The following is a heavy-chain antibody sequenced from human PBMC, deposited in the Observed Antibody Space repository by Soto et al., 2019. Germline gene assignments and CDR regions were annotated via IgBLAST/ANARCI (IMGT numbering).Heavy chain of an antibody. V-gene: IGHV1-2*02. J-gene: IGHJ4*02. CDR3: ARTNRGYYYDSSGIHY. D-gene: IGHD3-22*01. CDR1: GYTFTGYY. Sequence: ASVKVSCKASGYTFTGYYMNWVRQAPGQGLEWMGWINANSGGTNYAQKLQGRVTMTRDTSISTAYMELSRLRSDDTAVYYCARTNRGYYYDSSGIHYWGQGTLVTVSS. CDR2: INANSGGT.